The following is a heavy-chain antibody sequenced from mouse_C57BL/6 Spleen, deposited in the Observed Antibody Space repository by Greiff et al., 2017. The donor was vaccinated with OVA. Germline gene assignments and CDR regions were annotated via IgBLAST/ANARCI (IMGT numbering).Heavy chain of an antibody. CDR2: IHPNSGST. V-gene: IGHV1-64*01. J-gene: IGHJ2*01. D-gene: IGHD1-1*01. Sequence: QVQLQQPGAELVKPGASVKLSCKASGYTFTSYWMHWVKQRPGQGLEWIGMIHPNSGSTKYNEKFKSKATLTVDKSSSTAYMQLSSLTSEDSAVYYCARGTAVVENWGQGTTLTVSS. CDR3: ARGTAVVEN. CDR1: GYTFTSYW.